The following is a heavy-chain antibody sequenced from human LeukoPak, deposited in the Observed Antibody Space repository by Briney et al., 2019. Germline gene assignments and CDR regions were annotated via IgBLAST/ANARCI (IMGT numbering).Heavy chain of an antibody. CDR3: ARPDGAPNPEAFDI. V-gene: IGHV5-51*01. Sequence: GESLKISCKGSGYSFTNYWIGWVRQMPGKGLEWMGIVYPGDSDIRYSPSFQGQITISADKSISTAYLQWSSLKASDTAMYYCARPDGAPNPEAFDIWGQGTMVTVSS. CDR1: GYSFTNYW. CDR2: VYPGDSDI. J-gene: IGHJ3*02. D-gene: IGHD1-14*01.